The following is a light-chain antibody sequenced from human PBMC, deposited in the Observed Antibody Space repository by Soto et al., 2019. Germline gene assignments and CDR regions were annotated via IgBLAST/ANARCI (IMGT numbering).Light chain of an antibody. CDR1: SSDGGSYNL. V-gene: IGLV2-23*03. CDR2: EGS. CDR3: CSYAGSSTFPYV. Sequence: QSALTQPASVSGSPGQSITISCTGTSSDGGSYNLVSWYQQHPGKAPKLMIYEGSKRPSGTSNRFSGSKSGNTASLTISGLQAEDEADYYCCSYAGSSTFPYVFGTGTKLTVL. J-gene: IGLJ1*01.